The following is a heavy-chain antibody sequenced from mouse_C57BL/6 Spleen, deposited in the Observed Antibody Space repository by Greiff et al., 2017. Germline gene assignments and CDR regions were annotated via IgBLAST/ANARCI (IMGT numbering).Heavy chain of an antibody. J-gene: IGHJ4*01. CDR1: GYTFTSYW. V-gene: IGHV1-69*01. Sequence: QVQLQQPGAELVMPGASVKLSCKASGYTFTSYWMHWVKQRPGQGLEWIGEIDPSDSYTNYNQKFKGKSTLTVDKSSTTAYMQLSSLTSEDSAVYYYARSNSMDYGGQGTSVTVSS. CDR3: ARSNSMDY. CDR2: IDPSDSYT.